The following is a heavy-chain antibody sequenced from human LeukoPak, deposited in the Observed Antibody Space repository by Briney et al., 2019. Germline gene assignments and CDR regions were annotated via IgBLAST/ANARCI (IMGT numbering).Heavy chain of an antibody. Sequence: GGSLRLSCAASGFTFSSYSMNWVRQAPGKGLEWVSYISSSSKTIYYADSVKGRFTISRDNAKNSLYLQMNSLRAEDTAMYYCARRYCSGGSCYGNAFDIWGQGTMVTVSS. D-gene: IGHD2-15*01. CDR3: ARRYCSGGSCYGNAFDI. CDR1: GFTFSSYS. J-gene: IGHJ3*02. CDR2: ISSSSKTI. V-gene: IGHV3-48*04.